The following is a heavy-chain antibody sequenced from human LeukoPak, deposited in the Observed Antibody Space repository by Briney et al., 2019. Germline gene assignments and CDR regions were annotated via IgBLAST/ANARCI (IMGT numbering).Heavy chain of an antibody. CDR2: IRYDGSNK. CDR1: GFTFSSYG. J-gene: IGHJ4*02. Sequence: GGSLRLSCGASGFTFSSYGMHWVRQAPGKGLEWVAFIRYDGSNKYYADSVKGRFTISRDNSKNTLYLQMNSLRAEDTAVYYCAKYSHDSSGSYDYWGQGTLVTVSS. V-gene: IGHV3-30*02. D-gene: IGHD3-22*01. CDR3: AKYSHDSSGSYDY.